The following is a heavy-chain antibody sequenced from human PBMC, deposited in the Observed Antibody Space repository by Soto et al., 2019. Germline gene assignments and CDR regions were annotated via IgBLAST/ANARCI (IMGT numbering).Heavy chain of an antibody. CDR2: IRGDGSKK. D-gene: IGHD6-13*01. J-gene: IGHJ3*02. Sequence: EVQLVESGGTLVQPGGSLRLSCEGSGFAFGSYWMTWVRQAPGKGLEWVANIRGDGSKKSYLDSVSGRFTIFRDNAENSLYLQMNSLRDGDTALYYCARDVSPGSSSMYLDAFDIWGQGTMVTVSS. V-gene: IGHV3-7*05. CDR1: GFAFGSYW. CDR3: ARDVSPGSSSMYLDAFDI.